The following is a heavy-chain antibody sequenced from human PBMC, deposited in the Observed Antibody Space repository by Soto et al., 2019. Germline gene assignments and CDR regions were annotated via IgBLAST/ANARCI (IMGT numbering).Heavy chain of an antibody. D-gene: IGHD2-2*01. CDR1: GYSFTSYW. CDR3: ARDIVVVPAAVPPSYYYYGMDV. J-gene: IGHJ6*02. V-gene: IGHV5-51*01. CDR2: IYPGDSDT. Sequence: PGASLKISCKGSGYSFTSYWIGWVRQMPGKGLEWMGIIYPGDSDTRYSPSFQGQVTISADKSISTAYLQWSSLKASDTAMYYCARDIVVVPAAVPPSYYYYGMDVWGQGTTVTVSS.